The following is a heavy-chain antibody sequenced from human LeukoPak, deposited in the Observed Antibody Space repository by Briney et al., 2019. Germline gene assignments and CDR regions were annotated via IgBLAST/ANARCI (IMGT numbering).Heavy chain of an antibody. CDR3: AKHKDSSSGYGLDY. Sequence: GGSLRLSCAASGFTFSSYGMHWVRQAPGQGLEWVAVISYDGSNKYSADSVKGRFTISRDNSKNTLYLQMNSLRAEDTAVYYCAKHKDSSSGYGLDYWGQGTLVTVSS. V-gene: IGHV3-30*18. CDR1: GFTFSSYG. CDR2: ISYDGSNK. J-gene: IGHJ4*02. D-gene: IGHD6-13*01.